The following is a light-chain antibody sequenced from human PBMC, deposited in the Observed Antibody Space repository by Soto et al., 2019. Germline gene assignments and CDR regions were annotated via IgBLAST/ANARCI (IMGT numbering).Light chain of an antibody. CDR3: HQRSNWWT. V-gene: IGKV3-11*01. J-gene: IGKJ1*01. Sequence: PGERATLSFRASQSLSSSLAWYQQKPGQAPRVLIYDTSTRATGIPARFSGSGSGTDFTLTISSLEPEDSAVYYCHQRSNWWTFGQGTKVDI. CDR2: DTS. CDR1: QSLSSS.